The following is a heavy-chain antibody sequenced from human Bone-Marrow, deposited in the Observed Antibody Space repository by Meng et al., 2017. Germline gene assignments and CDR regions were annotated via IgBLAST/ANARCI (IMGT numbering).Heavy chain of an antibody. Sequence: SVKVSCKASGFTFTSSAMQWVRQARGQRLEWIGWIVVGSGNTNYAQKFQERVTITRDMSTSTAYMELSSLRSEDTAVYYCAETKNSGYDSDDAFDIWGQGTMVTVSS. CDR1: GFTFTSSA. D-gene: IGHD5-12*01. J-gene: IGHJ3*02. V-gene: IGHV1-58*02. CDR3: AETKNSGYDSDDAFDI. CDR2: IVVGSGNT.